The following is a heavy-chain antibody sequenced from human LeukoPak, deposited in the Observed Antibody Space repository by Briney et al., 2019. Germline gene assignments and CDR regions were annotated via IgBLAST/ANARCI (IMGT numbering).Heavy chain of an antibody. CDR3: ARDDGPQLVYCSSTSCYFPFGIDY. CDR2: INPSGGST. D-gene: IGHD2-2*01. J-gene: IGHJ4*02. Sequence: ASVKVSCKASGYTFTSYYMHWVRQAPGQGLEWMGIINPSGGSTSYAQKFQGRVTMTRDTSTSTVYMELSSLRSEDTAVYYCARDDGPQLVYCSSTSCYFPFGIDYWGQGTLVTVSS. V-gene: IGHV1-46*01. CDR1: GYTFTSYY.